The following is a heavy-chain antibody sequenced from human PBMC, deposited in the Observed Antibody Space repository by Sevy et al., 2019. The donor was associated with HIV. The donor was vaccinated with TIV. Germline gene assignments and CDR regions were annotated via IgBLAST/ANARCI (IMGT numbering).Heavy chain of an antibody. D-gene: IGHD6-19*01. CDR2: ISSDATNK. J-gene: IGHJ4*02. CDR1: GFTFSDYA. Sequence: GGSLRLSCKASGFTFSDYAMHWVRQAPGKGPEWVAVISSDATNKFYADSEKDRFTISRDNLKNTLYLQINNLRPADTAVYYCARGLYSSGLRFDYWGQGTLVTVSS. CDR3: ARGLYSSGLRFDY. V-gene: IGHV3-30*14.